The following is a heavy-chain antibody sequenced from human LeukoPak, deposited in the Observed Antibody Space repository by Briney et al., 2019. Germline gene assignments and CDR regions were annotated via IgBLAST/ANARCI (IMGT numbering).Heavy chain of an antibody. J-gene: IGHJ5*01. Sequence: GGSLRLSCAASGFTFSSYSMNWVRQAPGKGLEWVSSISYSSTYIYYADSVKGRFTISRDNAKSSLFLEMNSLRVEHTAVYYCTSAYTSSWFGSWGQGAMVTVSS. D-gene: IGHD3-16*01. V-gene: IGHV3-21*06. CDR1: GFTFSSYS. CDR3: TSAYTSSWFGS. CDR2: ISYSSTYI.